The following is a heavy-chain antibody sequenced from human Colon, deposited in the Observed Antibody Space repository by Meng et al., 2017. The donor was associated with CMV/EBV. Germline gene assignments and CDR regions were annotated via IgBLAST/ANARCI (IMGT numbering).Heavy chain of an antibody. D-gene: IGHD3-16*01. CDR3: ARDRLGGIDY. V-gene: IGHV3-30-3*01. Sequence: GESLKISCVGSGFIFTAYAMHWVRQAPGKGLEWLASDGAAQNYADSVRGRFFMSRDDSKNSVYLQMDSLRSDDTAVFYCARDRLGGIDYWGQGTPVTVSS. CDR2: SDGAAQ. J-gene: IGHJ4*02. CDR1: GFIFTAYA.